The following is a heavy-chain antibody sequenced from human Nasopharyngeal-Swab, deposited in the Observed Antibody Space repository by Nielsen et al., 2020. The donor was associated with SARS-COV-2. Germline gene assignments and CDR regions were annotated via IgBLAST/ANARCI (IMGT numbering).Heavy chain of an antibody. CDR3: ARDEYYGDYFDAFDI. Sequence: GGPLRLSCAASGFTFSSYWMSWVRQAPGKGLEWVANIKQDGSEKYYVDSVKGRFTISRDNAKNSLYLQMNSLRAEDTAVYYCARDEYYGDYFDAFDIWGQGTMVTVSS. J-gene: IGHJ3*02. CDR2: IKQDGSEK. D-gene: IGHD4-17*01. V-gene: IGHV3-7*01. CDR1: GFTFSSYW.